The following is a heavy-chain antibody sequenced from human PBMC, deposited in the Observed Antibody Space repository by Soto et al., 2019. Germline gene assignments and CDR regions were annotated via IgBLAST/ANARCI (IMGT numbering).Heavy chain of an antibody. CDR1: GFTLDSYT. D-gene: IGHD2-15*01. CDR3: AKVKVGRGYCSGGSCYSCFDY. J-gene: IGHJ4*02. Sequence: PGGSLRLSCAASGFTLDSYTMNWVRQAPGKGLEWVSAISGGGDSTYYADSVRGRFTISRDNSKSTLYLQMNSLRAEDTAGYYCAKVKVGRGYCSGGSCYSCFDYWGQVT. V-gene: IGHV3-23*01. CDR2: ISGGGDST.